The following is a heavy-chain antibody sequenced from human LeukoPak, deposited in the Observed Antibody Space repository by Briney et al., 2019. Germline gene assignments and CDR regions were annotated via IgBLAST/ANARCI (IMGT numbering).Heavy chain of an antibody. CDR1: GFTSISYW. CDR2: INSVGSST. V-gene: IGHV3-74*01. J-gene: IGHJ5*02. Sequence: GGSLRLSCAASGFTSISYWMHWVCQAPGEGLVWVSRINSVGSSTSYADSVKGRFTIARDKAKDTLYLQMISLRAEDTAVYYCARATVTSDRGFDPWGQGTLVTVSS. CDR3: ARATVTSDRGFDP. D-gene: IGHD4-17*01.